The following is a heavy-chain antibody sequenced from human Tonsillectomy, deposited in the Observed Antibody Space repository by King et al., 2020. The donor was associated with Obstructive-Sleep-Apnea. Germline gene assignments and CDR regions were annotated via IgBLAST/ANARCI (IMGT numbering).Heavy chain of an antibody. CDR3: AREYCSGGSCFSGWFDP. V-gene: IGHV4-59*01. J-gene: IGHJ5*02. Sequence: QLQESGPGLVKPSETLSLTCTVSGGSISSYYWSWIRQPPGKGLEWIGYIYYSGSTNYNPSLKSRGTISVDTSKNQVSLKLSSVTAADTAVYYCAREYCSGGSCFSGWFDPWGQGTLVTVSS. CDR1: GGSISSYY. D-gene: IGHD2-15*01. CDR2: IYYSGST.